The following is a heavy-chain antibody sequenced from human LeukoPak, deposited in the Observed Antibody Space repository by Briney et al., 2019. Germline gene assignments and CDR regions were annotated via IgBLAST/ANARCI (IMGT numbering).Heavy chain of an antibody. Sequence: GGSLRLSCTASEFTFGDYAMSWFRQAPGKGLEGVGLFRSKAYGGTTEYAASVKGRYTISRDDSKSIAYLQMNSLKTEDTAVYYCTRDEWFGELPPRYWGQGTLVTVSS. CDR1: EFTFGDYA. CDR3: TRDEWFGELPPRY. CDR2: FRSKAYGGTT. J-gene: IGHJ4*02. V-gene: IGHV3-49*03. D-gene: IGHD3-10*01.